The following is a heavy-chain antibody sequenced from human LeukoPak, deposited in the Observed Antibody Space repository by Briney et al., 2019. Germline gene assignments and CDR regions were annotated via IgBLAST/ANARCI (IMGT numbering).Heavy chain of an antibody. V-gene: IGHV3-48*03. CDR1: GFTFSTYE. D-gene: IGHD6-13*01. Sequence: GGSLRLSCAASGFTFSTYEMNWVRQAPGKGLEWVSYISSSGSTIYYADSVKGRFTISRDNAKNSVYLQMNSLTDEDTGVYYCARGGGSGRYGLPFDSWGQGTLVTVSS. CDR3: ARGGGSGRYGLPFDS. CDR2: ISSSGSTI. J-gene: IGHJ4*02.